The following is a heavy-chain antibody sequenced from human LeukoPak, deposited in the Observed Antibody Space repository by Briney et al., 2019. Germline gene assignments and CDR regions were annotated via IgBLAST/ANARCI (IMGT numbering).Heavy chain of an antibody. Sequence: GGSLRLSCAASGFTFWNNWMHWVRQAPGEGLVWVSRINSDGRTTTYADSVKGRFTISRDNAKNTLYLQINSVRAEDTDVYYCAMIKEGWGQGTLVTVSS. J-gene: IGHJ4*02. D-gene: IGHD3-22*01. CDR2: INSDGRTT. CDR1: GFTFWNNW. V-gene: IGHV3-74*01. CDR3: AMIKEG.